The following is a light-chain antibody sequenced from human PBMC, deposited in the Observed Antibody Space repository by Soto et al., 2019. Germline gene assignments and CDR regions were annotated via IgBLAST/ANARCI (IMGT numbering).Light chain of an antibody. CDR3: CSYAGSSTHVV. V-gene: IGLV2-23*01. Sequence: QSALTQPASVSGSPGQSITISCTGTSSDVGSYNLVSWYQQHPGQAPKLMIYEGSKRPSGVSNRFSGSKSGNTASLTISGLQAEDEADYHCCSYAGSSTHVVFGGGTKLTVL. J-gene: IGLJ2*01. CDR1: SSDVGSYNL. CDR2: EGS.